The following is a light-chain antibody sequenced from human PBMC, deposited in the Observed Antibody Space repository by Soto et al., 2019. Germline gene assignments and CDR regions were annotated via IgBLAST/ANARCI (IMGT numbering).Light chain of an antibody. CDR3: QQYNSYSPWT. J-gene: IGKJ1*01. CDR2: DAS. V-gene: IGKV1-5*01. Sequence: DIQMTQSPSTLSASVGDRVTITCRASQSISSWLAWYQQKPGKAPKLLIYDASSLESGVQSGFSGSGSGTEFTLTISSLQPDDFATYYCQQYNSYSPWTFGQGTKVEIK. CDR1: QSISSW.